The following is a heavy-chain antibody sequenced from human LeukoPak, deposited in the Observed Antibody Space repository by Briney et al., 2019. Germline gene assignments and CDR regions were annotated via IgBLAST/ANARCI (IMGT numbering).Heavy chain of an antibody. V-gene: IGHV3-7*03. D-gene: IGHD3-10*01. CDR1: GFAFSNYW. CDR2: IKYDGSEK. J-gene: IGHJ5*01. CDR3: AREPVRKRWFDS. Sequence: PGGSLRLSCTGSGFAFSNYWMSWVRQAPGKGLEWVANIKYDGSEKYYVDSVKGRLTISRDNAKNSLYLQMNGLRAEDTAVYYCAREPVRKRWFDSWGQGTLVTVSS.